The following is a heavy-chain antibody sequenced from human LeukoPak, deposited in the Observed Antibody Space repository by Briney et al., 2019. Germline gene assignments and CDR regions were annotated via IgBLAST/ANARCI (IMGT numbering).Heavy chain of an antibody. CDR1: GFTFSSYT. CDR3: AKDVAAAPTFDY. D-gene: IGHD6-13*01. Sequence: GRSLRLSCAASGFTFSSYTIHWVRQAPGKGLEWVAVISYDGSNKYYADSAKGRFTISRDNSKNTLYLQMNSLRAEDTAVYYCAKDVAAAPTFDYWGQGTLVTVSS. CDR2: ISYDGSNK. J-gene: IGHJ4*02. V-gene: IGHV3-30*04.